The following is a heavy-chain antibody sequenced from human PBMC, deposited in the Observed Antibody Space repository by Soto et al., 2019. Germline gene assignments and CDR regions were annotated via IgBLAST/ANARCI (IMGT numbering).Heavy chain of an antibody. CDR2: ISGSGGST. CDR1: GFTFSSYA. D-gene: IGHD6-19*01. J-gene: IGHJ5*02. CDR3: AKDSSGWYSGHWFDP. Sequence: GGSLRLSCAASGFTFSSYAMSWVRQAPGKGLEWVSAISGSGGSTYYTDSVKGRFTISRDNSKNTLYLQMNSLRAEDTAVYYCAKDSSGWYSGHWFDPWGQGTLVTVSS. V-gene: IGHV3-23*01.